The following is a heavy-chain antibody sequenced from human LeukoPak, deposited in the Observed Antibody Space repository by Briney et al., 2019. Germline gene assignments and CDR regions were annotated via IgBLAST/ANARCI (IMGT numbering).Heavy chain of an antibody. J-gene: IGHJ6*03. CDR1: GYTFTSYY. CDR2: INPSGGST. V-gene: IGHV1-46*01. D-gene: IGHD6-19*01. Sequence: ASVKVSCKASGYTFTSYYMHWVRQAPGQGLEWMGTINPSGGSTSYAQKFQGRVTMTRDMSTSTVYMELSSLRSEDTAVYYCAREGGDSGWYRAYYHFMDVWGKGTTVTVSS. CDR3: AREGGDSGWYRAYYHFMDV.